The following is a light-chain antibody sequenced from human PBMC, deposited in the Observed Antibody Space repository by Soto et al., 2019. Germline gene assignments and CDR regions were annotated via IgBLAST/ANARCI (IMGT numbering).Light chain of an antibody. V-gene: IGKV1-5*01. J-gene: IGKJ2*01. CDR3: QQYNSYPYT. CDR2: DAS. CDR1: QSISSW. Sequence: TLSASVGDRVTITCRASQSISSWLAWYQQKPGKAPKLLIYDASSLESGVPSRFSGSGSGTEFTLTISSLQPDDFATYYCQQYNSYPYTFGQGTRWIS.